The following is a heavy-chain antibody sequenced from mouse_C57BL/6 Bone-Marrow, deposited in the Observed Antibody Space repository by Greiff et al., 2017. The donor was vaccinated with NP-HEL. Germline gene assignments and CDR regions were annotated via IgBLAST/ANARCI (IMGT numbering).Heavy chain of an antibody. CDR1: GFTFSSYA. Sequence: EVQVVESGGGLVKPGGSLKLSCAASGFTFSSYAMSWVRQTPEKRLEWVATISDGGSYTYYVVSVKGRFTLYRDNAKNKLDLQMSHLKSEDAAMYYCARDDYYGAYWGQGTLVTVSA. CDR3: ARDDYYGAY. CDR2: ISDGGSYT. J-gene: IGHJ3*01. V-gene: IGHV5-4*01. D-gene: IGHD1-1*01.